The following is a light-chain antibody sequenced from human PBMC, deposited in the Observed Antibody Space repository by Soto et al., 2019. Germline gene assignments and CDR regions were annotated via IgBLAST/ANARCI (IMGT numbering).Light chain of an antibody. CDR1: QSISNW. CDR3: QQYYSHSLT. CDR2: KAS. V-gene: IGKV1-5*03. Sequence: DIQMTQSPSTLSASVGDSVTITCRASQSISNWLAWYQQTPGKAPKLLIYKASNLESGVPSRFSGSGSGTECTLTISSLQPDDFATYYCQQYYSHSLTFGQGTKVEIK. J-gene: IGKJ1*01.